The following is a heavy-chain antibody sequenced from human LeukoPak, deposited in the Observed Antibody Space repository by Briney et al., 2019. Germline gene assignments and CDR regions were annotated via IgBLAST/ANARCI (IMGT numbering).Heavy chain of an antibody. Sequence: PGGSLGLSCAASGFTFSSYAMHWVRQAPGKGLEWVAVISYDGSNKYYADSVKGRFTISRDNSKNTLYLQMNSLRAEDTAVYYCAREGAIGSLDYWGQGTLVTVSS. J-gene: IGHJ4*02. V-gene: IGHV3-30*04. CDR2: ISYDGSNK. CDR3: AREGAIGSLDY. CDR1: GFTFSSYA. D-gene: IGHD2-2*02.